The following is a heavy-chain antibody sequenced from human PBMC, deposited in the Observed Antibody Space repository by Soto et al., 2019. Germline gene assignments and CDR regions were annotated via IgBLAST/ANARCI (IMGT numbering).Heavy chain of an antibody. CDR2: INHSGST. J-gene: IGHJ6*03. Sequence: PSETLSLTCTVSGVSIGSSDYFWGWIRQPPGKGLEWIGEINHSGSTNYNPSLKSRVTISVDTSKNQFSLKLSSVTAADTAVYYCARGFPPPILTGYGTYYYYYYMDVWGKGTTVTVS. CDR1: GVSIGSSDYF. V-gene: IGHV4-39*07. CDR3: ARGFPPPILTGYGTYYYYYYMDV. D-gene: IGHD3-9*01.